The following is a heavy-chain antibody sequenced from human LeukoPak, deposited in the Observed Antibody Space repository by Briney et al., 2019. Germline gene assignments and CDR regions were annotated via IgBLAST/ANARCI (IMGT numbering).Heavy chain of an antibody. V-gene: IGHV3-23*01. CDR2: ISGSGAST. J-gene: IGHJ4*02. D-gene: IGHD1-26*01. Sequence: PGGSLRLSCLTSGFTFSTNAMSWVRQAPGKGLEWISGISGSGASTYYADSVTGRFTISRDNCRNTLYLQMNSLRGDDTAVYYCAKDVGKWESLHFFDYWGQGTLVTVSS. CDR1: GFTFSTNA. CDR3: AKDVGKWESLHFFDY.